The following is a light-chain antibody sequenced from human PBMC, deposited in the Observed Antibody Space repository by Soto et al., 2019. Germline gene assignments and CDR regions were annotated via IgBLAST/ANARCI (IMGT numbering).Light chain of an antibody. J-gene: IGLJ2*01. Sequence: QSVLTQPPSASGTPGQRVTISCSGSSSNIGSNYVYWYQQLPGTVPQLLIYRNSERPSGVPDRFSGSKSGTSASLAISVLRYEDDADYDCAAWDDSLSGVVFGGGTKLTV. CDR3: AAWDDSLSGVV. CDR2: RNS. V-gene: IGLV1-47*01. CDR1: SSNIGSNY.